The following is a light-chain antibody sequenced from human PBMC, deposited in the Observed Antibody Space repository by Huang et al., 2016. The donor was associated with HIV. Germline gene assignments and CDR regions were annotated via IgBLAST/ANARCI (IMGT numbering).Light chain of an antibody. CDR1: ESLVYTDGNTY. V-gene: IGKV2-30*01. CDR3: MQGTHWPPT. J-gene: IGKJ1*01. CDR2: KVS. Sequence: DVELTQSPLSLPVTLGQPASISCRSSESLVYTDGNTYLNWFNQRPGQPPRRLTFKVSERDSGVPARISGRGSGTYFTLEISSVEAGDVGLYFCMQGTHWPPTFGQGTKVEFK.